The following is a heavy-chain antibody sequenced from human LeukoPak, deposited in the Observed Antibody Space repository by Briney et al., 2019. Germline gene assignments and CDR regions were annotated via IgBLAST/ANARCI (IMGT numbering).Heavy chain of an antibody. D-gene: IGHD6-13*01. Sequence: GRSLRLSCAASGFTFSTYWMSWVRQAPGKGLEWVANIKQDGSGKYYLDSVKGRFTISRDNAKNSLYLQMNSLRAEDTAVYFCTREAAAGIDYWGQGTLVTVSS. V-gene: IGHV3-7*01. CDR1: GFTFSTYW. CDR3: TREAAAGIDY. J-gene: IGHJ4*02. CDR2: IKQDGSGK.